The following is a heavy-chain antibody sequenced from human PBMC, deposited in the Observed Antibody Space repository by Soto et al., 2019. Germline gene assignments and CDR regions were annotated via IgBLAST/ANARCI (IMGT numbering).Heavy chain of an antibody. Sequence: PSETLSLTCTVSGGSISSYYWSWIRQPPGKGLEWIGYIYYSGSTNYNPSLKSRVTISVDTSKNQFSLKLSSVTAADTAVYYCARFDRGPGFDYWGQGTLVTVSS. CDR1: GGSISSYY. V-gene: IGHV4-59*01. CDR3: ARFDRGPGFDY. J-gene: IGHJ4*02. CDR2: IYYSGST. D-gene: IGHD3-22*01.